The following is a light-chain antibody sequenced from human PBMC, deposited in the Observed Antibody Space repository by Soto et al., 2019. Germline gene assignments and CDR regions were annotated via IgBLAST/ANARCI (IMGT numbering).Light chain of an antibody. V-gene: IGKV1-39*01. CDR2: AAS. Sequence: DIQMTQSPSSLSASVGDRVTITCRASQSISSYLNWYQQKPGKAPKLLIYAASNLQSGVPSRFSGSGSGTDFTLTISSLQPEDFATYYCQQSYSIPFTFGPGTKVDIK. CDR1: QSISSY. J-gene: IGKJ3*01. CDR3: QQSYSIPFT.